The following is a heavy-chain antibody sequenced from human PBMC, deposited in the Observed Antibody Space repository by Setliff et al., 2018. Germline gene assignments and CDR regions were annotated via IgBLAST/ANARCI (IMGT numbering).Heavy chain of an antibody. V-gene: IGHV4-34*01. D-gene: IGHD6-6*01. CDR2: INHRGST. CDR3: ARGRNVAARLLDS. CDR1: GGTFSDYY. J-gene: IGHJ4*02. Sequence: SETLSLTCAAYGGTFSDYYWTWIRQPPGKGLEWVGEINHRGSTNYNPSLKSRVTISVDTSKDQFSLKLISMTAADTAVYYCARGRNVAARLLDSWGQGTLVTASS.